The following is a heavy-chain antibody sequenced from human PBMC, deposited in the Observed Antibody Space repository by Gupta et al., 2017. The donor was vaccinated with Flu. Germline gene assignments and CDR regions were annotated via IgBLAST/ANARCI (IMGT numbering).Heavy chain of an antibody. V-gene: IGHV1-69*01. CDR1: GGTFSNFP. D-gene: IGHD1-1*01. CDR2: IVPMLGTA. CDR3: AKGRGLRGTADAF. J-gene: IGHJ3*01. Sequence: SGGTFSNFPITWVRQAPGQGLEWMGGIVPMLGTAYYAQEFQGRVTITADESTTTAYMELSGLTSGDTAVYYCAKGRGLRGTADAF.